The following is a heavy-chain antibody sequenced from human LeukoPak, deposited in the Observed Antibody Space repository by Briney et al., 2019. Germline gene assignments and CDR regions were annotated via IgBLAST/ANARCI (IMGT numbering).Heavy chain of an antibody. Sequence: ASVKVSCKASGYTFTSYDINWVRQAPGQGLEWMGWMNPNSGNTGYAQKFQGRVTMTRNTSISTAYMELSSLRSEDTAVYYCAIPYRGTYRMDLWGQGTTVTVSS. D-gene: IGHD1-14*01. CDR3: AIPYRGTYRMDL. V-gene: IGHV1-8*01. J-gene: IGHJ6*02. CDR1: GYTFTSYD. CDR2: MNPNSGNT.